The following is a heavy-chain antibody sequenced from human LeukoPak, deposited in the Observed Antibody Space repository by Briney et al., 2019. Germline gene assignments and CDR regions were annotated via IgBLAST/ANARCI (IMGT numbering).Heavy chain of an antibody. J-gene: IGHJ4*02. V-gene: IGHV3-9*01. CDR1: GFVFSDYS. D-gene: IGHD5-12*01. CDR2: ISWNSGSI. CDR3: AKDIGEFSRYHY. Sequence: GGSLRLSCAASGFVFSDYSMHWVRQAPGKGLEWVSGISWNSGSIGYADSVKGRFTISRDNAKNSLYLQMNSLRAEDTALYYCAKDIGEFSRYHYWGQGTLVTVSS.